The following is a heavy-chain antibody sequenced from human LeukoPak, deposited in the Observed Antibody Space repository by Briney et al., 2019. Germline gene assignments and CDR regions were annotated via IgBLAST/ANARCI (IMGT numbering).Heavy chain of an antibody. Sequence: SETLSLTCTVSGGSISSYYWSWIRQPPGKGLEWIGYIYYSGSTNYNPSLKSRVTISVDTSKNQFSPKLSSVTAADTAVYYCARATHYGGSPYFDYWGQGTLVTVSS. J-gene: IGHJ4*02. CDR1: GGSISSYY. V-gene: IGHV4-59*01. CDR2: IYYSGST. CDR3: ARATHYGGSPYFDY. D-gene: IGHD4-23*01.